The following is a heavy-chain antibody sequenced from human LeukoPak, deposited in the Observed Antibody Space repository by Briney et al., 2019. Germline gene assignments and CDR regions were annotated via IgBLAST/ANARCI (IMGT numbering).Heavy chain of an antibody. CDR2: ISSSSSYI. CDR3: ARAPSYYYDSSGYYYN. CDR1: GFTSSSYW. V-gene: IGHV3-21*01. D-gene: IGHD3-22*01. Sequence: GGSLRLSCAASGFTSSSYWMHWVRQAPGKGLEWVSSISSSSSYIYYADSVKGRFTISRDNAKNSLYLQMNSLRAEDTAVYYCARAPSYYYDSSGYYYNWGQGTLVTVSS. J-gene: IGHJ4*02.